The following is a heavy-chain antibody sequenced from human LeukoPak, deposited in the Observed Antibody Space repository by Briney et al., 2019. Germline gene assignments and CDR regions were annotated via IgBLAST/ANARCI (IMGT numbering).Heavy chain of an antibody. CDR1: GYTLTELS. V-gene: IGHV1-24*01. D-gene: IGHD3-16*01. CDR3: ARGGGPYYFDY. CDR2: FDPEDGET. Sequence: ASVKVSCKVSGYTLTELSMHWVRQAPGKGLEWVGGFDPEDGETIYAQKFQGRVTITADESTSTAYMELSSLRSEDTAVYYCARGGGPYYFDYWGQGTLVTVSS. J-gene: IGHJ4*02.